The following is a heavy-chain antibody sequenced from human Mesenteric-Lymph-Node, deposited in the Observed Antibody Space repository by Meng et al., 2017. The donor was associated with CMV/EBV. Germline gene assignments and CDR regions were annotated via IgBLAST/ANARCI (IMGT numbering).Heavy chain of an antibody. D-gene: IGHD4-17*01. Sequence: SETLSLTCTVSGGSISSGDYFWSWIRQHPGKGLEWIGYIHYSGSTYYNPSLRSRLLISIDTSKNQFSLRLSSVTAADTALYYCARDLRRGGGHFDNWGQGTLVTVSS. CDR2: IHYSGST. V-gene: IGHV4-31*03. CDR3: ARDLRRGGGHFDN. J-gene: IGHJ4*02. CDR1: GGSISSGDYF.